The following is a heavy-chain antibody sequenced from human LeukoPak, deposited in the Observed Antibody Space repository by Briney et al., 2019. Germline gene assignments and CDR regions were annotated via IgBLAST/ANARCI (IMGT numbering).Heavy chain of an antibody. CDR3: ARGDCTNTNCYSFDY. V-gene: IGHV1-2*02. D-gene: IGHD2-2*01. CDR2: INPHSGGT. CDR1: GYTFTGYY. J-gene: IGHJ4*02. Sequence: ASVKVSGKASGYTFTGYYMHWVRQAPGQGLEWMGWINPHSGGTNYAQKFQGRVTLTRETSISTVYMELTRLTSADTAVYHCARGDCTNTNCYSFDYWGQGTLVTVSS.